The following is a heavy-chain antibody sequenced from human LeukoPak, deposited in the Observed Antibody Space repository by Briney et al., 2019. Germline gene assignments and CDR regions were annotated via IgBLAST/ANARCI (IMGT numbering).Heavy chain of an antibody. Sequence: GGSLRLSCAASGFTFSSYGMHWVRQAPGKGLEWVAFIRYDGSNKYYADSVKGRFTISRDNSKNTLYLQMNSLRAEDTAVYYCAKEVGYNWNYGLGYWGQGTLVTVSS. V-gene: IGHV3-30*02. CDR2: IRYDGSNK. D-gene: IGHD1-7*01. J-gene: IGHJ4*02. CDR1: GFTFSSYG. CDR3: AKEVGYNWNYGLGY.